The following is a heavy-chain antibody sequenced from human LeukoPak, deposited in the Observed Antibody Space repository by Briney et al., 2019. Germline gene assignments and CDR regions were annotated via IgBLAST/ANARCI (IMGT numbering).Heavy chain of an antibody. J-gene: IGHJ3*02. D-gene: IGHD1-14*01. Sequence: GASAKVSCKTSGDTFTSYGISWVRQAPGQGLEWMGIINPSGGSTSYAQKFQGRVTMTTDTSTSTVYMELSSLRSEDTAVYYCARLPGGDAFDIWGQGTMVTVSS. CDR1: GDTFTSYG. CDR2: INPSGGST. CDR3: ARLPGGDAFDI. V-gene: IGHV1-46*01.